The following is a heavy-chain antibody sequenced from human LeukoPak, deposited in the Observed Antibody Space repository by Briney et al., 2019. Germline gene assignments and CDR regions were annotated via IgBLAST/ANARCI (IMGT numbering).Heavy chain of an antibody. D-gene: IGHD3-10*01. Sequence: SQTLSLTCTVSGGSISSGGYYWSWIRQHPGKGLEWIGYIYYSGSTYYNPSLKGRVTISVDTSKNQFSLKLSSVTAADTAVYYCARCLMVRNPNCFDPWGQATLVTVSS. CDR3: ARCLMVRNPNCFDP. J-gene: IGHJ5*02. CDR1: GGSISSGGYY. CDR2: IYYSGST. V-gene: IGHV4-31*03.